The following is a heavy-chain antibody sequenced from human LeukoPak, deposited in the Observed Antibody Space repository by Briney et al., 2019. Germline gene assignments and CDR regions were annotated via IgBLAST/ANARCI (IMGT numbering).Heavy chain of an antibody. D-gene: IGHD6-19*01. V-gene: IGHV3-33*01. CDR3: ARDSEQWLVPPRYFDY. CDR1: GVTFNNYG. Sequence: GGSLRLSCAASGVTFNNYGMHWVRQAPGKGLEWVAAIWYDGSNKYYADSVKGRFTISRDNSKNTLYLQMNSLRAEDTAVYYCARDSEQWLVPPRYFDYWGQGNLVTVPS. CDR2: IWYDGSNK. J-gene: IGHJ4*02.